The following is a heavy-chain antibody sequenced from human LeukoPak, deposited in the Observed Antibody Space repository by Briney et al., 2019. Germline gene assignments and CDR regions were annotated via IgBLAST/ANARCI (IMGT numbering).Heavy chain of an antibody. CDR3: VRDGGEWLPDP. J-gene: IGHJ5*02. D-gene: IGHD3-3*01. CDR2: KAYSGGT. V-gene: IGHV4-59*01. Sequence: SETLSLTCTVSGGSMGTYSWCWIRQPPGKGLEWIGFKAYSGGTNYNPSLKSRVTISVDTSKGQISLNLKSVTAADTAVYYCVRDGGEWLPDPWGQGTLVTVSS. CDR1: GGSMGTYS.